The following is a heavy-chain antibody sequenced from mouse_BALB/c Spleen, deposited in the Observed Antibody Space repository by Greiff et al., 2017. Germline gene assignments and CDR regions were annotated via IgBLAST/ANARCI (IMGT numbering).Heavy chain of an antibody. CDR2: IDPFNGGT. CDR1: GYSFTSYY. Sequence: VQLKQSGPELMKPGASVKISCKASGYSFTSYYMHWVKQSHGKSLEWIGYIDPFNGGTSYNQKFKGKATLTVDKSSSTAYMHLSSLTSEDSAVYYCARSWGKSYWGQGTTLTVSS. CDR3: ARSWGKSY. V-gene: IGHV1S135*01. J-gene: IGHJ2*01.